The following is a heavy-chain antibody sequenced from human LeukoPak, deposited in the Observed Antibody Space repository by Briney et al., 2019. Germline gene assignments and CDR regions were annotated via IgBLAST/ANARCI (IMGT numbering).Heavy chain of an antibody. V-gene: IGHV3-48*03. CDR2: ISRGGRTE. Sequence: GGSLRLSCAASGFTFSNYEMNWVRQAPGKGLDWVAYISRGGRTEDYADSVKGRFTISRDSAKNALYLQMNSLRAEDTAVYYCATGPSVYWGQGTLVTVSS. CDR1: GFTFSNYE. J-gene: IGHJ4*02. CDR3: ATGPSVY.